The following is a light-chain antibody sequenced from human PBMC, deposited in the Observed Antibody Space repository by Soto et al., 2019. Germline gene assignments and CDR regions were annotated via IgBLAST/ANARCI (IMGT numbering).Light chain of an antibody. CDR1: SNNVGSHNL. J-gene: IGLJ1*01. Sequence: QSVLTQPASVSGSPGQSITISCTGTSNNVGSHNLVSWYQQHPGKAPKLMISEVTKRPLGVSHRFSGSKSGNTASLTISGLQAEDEADYYCCSYAGTNKPYVFGTGTKVTVL. CDR3: CSYAGTNKPYV. V-gene: IGLV2-23*02. CDR2: EVT.